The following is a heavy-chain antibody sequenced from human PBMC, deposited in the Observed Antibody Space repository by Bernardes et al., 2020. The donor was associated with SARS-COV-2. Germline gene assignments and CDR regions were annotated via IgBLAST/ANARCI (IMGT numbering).Heavy chain of an antibody. V-gene: IGHV3-74*01. CDR1: GFSFSTSC. Sequence: GGSLRLSCAASGFSFSTSCMHWVRQTPGKGLVWVSRITSDGSVIYYADSVKGRFTISRDNAKNTLYLQMNSLRADDTAVYYCARACQFYFEYWGQGTLVTVSS. CDR2: ITSDGSVI. J-gene: IGHJ4*02. CDR3: ARACQFYFEY.